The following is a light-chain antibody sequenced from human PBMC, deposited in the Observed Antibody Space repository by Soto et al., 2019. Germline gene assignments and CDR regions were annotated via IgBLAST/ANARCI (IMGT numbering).Light chain of an antibody. CDR3: QQYCTSPPYP. V-gene: IGKV3-20*01. CDR2: TAS. J-gene: IGKJ2*01. CDR1: QRVTSSY. Sequence: IVLTQSPGTLSLSPGERATLSCRASQRVTSSYLAWYQQRPGQAPRLLIYTASSRATGIPDRFSGSGSGTDFTLPISSLEPEDSSVSYCQQYCTSPPYPFGQPTRVEIK.